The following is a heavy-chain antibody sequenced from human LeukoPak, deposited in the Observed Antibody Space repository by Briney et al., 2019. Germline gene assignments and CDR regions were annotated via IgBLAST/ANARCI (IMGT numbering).Heavy chain of an antibody. Sequence: PGGSLRLSCAASGLTVTSNYMTWVRQAPGKGLEWVAIIYSGGYTDYADSVKGRFTISRDNSKKTLYLQMNSLRAEDTAVYYCARRLEYSGSKGVFDYWGQGTLVTVSS. CDR2: IYSGGYT. V-gene: IGHV3-66*01. D-gene: IGHD1-26*01. CDR3: ARRLEYSGSKGVFDY. J-gene: IGHJ4*02. CDR1: GLTVTSNY.